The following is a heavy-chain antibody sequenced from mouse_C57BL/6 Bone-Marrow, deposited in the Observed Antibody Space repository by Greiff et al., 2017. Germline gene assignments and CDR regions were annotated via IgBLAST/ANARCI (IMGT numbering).Heavy chain of an antibody. Sequence: QVQLKESGAELVRPGTSVKVSCKVSGYAFTNYLIEWVKQRPGQGLEWIGVINPGSGGTNYNEKFKGKATLTADKSSSTAYMQLSSLTSEDSTVFFCARRGSTVVAKDAMDNWGQGASVTVSS. J-gene: IGHJ4*01. CDR3: ARRGSTVVAKDAMDN. CDR2: INPGSGGT. CDR1: GYAFTNYL. V-gene: IGHV1-54*01. D-gene: IGHD1-1*01.